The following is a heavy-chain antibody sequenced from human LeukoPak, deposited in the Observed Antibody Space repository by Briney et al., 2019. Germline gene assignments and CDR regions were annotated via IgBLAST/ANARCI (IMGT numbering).Heavy chain of an antibody. D-gene: IGHD1-1*01. CDR1: GYTFTSYG. CDR3: AGELGTTRYDY. Sequence: ASVKVSCKASGYTFTSYGISWVRQAPGQGLEWMGGIIPIFGTANYAQKFQGRVTITTDESTSTAYMELSSLRSEDTAVYYCAGELGTTRYDYWGQGTLVTVSS. V-gene: IGHV1-69*05. J-gene: IGHJ4*02. CDR2: IIPIFGTA.